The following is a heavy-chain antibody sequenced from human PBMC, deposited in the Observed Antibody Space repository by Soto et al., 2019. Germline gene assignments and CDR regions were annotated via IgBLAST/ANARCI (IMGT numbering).Heavy chain of an antibody. CDR3: AREYGDWGYWYFDL. CDR2: IATSGNT. D-gene: IGHD4-17*01. J-gene: IGHJ2*01. Sequence: GGSLRLSCEASGFTFSGYDMHWVRQAAGDRLEWVSAIATSGNTYYAGSVKGRFTISRENAKNSLYLQINNVRAGDTAVYYCAREYGDWGYWYFDLWGRGALVTVSS. V-gene: IGHV3-13*01. CDR1: GFTFSGYD.